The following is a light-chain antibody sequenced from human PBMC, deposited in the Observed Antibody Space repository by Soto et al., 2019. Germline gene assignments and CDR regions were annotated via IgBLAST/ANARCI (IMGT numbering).Light chain of an antibody. Sequence: QSELTQPPSVSGAPGQRVTISCTGSYSNIGAGYEVHWYQQIPGTAPKLLISGNNYRPSGVPARFSGSKSGTSASLVITGLQAEDEADYFCQSYDTSLSGWVIFGGGTKVTVL. CDR3: QSYDTSLSGWVI. V-gene: IGLV1-40*01. CDR1: YSNIGAGYE. CDR2: GNN. J-gene: IGLJ2*01.